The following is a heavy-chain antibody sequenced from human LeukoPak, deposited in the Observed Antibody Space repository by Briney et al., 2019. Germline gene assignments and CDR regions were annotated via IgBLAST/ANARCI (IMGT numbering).Heavy chain of an antibody. CDR2: INHSWST. CDR3: ARDQSGSYDRRGYFDY. CDR1: GYSISNNFY. Sequence: SETLSLTCTVSGYSISNNFYWAWIRQSPGKGLEWIVSINHSWSTYYNPSLKSRVTISVDTSKNQFSLKLTSVTAADTAVYYCARDQSGSYDRRGYFDYWGQGTLVTVSS. J-gene: IGHJ4*02. V-gene: IGHV4-38-2*02. D-gene: IGHD1-26*01.